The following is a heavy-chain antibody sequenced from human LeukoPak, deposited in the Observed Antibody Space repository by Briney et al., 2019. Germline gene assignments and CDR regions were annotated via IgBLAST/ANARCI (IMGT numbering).Heavy chain of an antibody. D-gene: IGHD4-23*01. CDR2: IKRDGSEK. Sequence: GGSLRLSCAASGFTFSSYWMTWVRQAPGKGLEWVANIKRDGSEKHYVDSVKGRFTISRDNAKNSMFLQMNSLRAEDTAVYYCARGRPHGNDYWGQGTLVTVSS. J-gene: IGHJ4*02. CDR1: GFTFSSYW. V-gene: IGHV3-7*03. CDR3: ARGRPHGNDY.